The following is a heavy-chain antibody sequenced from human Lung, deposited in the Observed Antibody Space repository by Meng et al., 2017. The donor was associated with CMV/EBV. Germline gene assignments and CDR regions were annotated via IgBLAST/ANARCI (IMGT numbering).Heavy chain of an antibody. CDR3: GRGFWNPYYEDTHDF. J-gene: IGHJ4*02. V-gene: IGHV3-7*04. CDR2: INQDESEK. Sequence: SXKISXAASGFPFSRYWMSWVRQAPGKGLEWVANINQDESEKYYVDSVKGRFTISRDNAKNSLYLQMNSLRAEDTAVFYFGRGFWNPYYEDTHDFWGQGIXVTGAS. D-gene: IGHD3-3*01. CDR1: GFPFSRYW.